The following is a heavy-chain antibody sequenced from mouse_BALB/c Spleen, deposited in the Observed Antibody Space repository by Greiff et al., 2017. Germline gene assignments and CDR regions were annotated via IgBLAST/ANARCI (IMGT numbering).Heavy chain of an antibody. J-gene: IGHJ4*01. CDR3: ADYGGMDY. Sequence: QVQLQQSGPGLVAPSQSLSITCTVSGFSFTSYGVHWVRQPPGKGLEWLGVIWAGGSTTYNSALMSRLSIIKDNSKSQDFLKMNSVHTDDTAMYCCADYGGMDYWGQGTSVTVSS. CDR1: GFSFTSYG. V-gene: IGHV2-9*02. D-gene: IGHD1-1*01. CDR2: IWAGGST.